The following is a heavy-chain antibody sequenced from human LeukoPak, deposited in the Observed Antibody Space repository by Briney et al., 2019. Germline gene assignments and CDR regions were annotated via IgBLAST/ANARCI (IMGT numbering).Heavy chain of an antibody. CDR1: WGSIRTYY. Sequence: HTLPLTCALTWGSIRTYYRSWVQHPPGKGLEWIANIYYSVSTNYNPSLKSRVIISLDTSKNQFSLKLSSVTAADAAVYYCAGDSRMGVWGRGTTVTVSS. CDR2: IYYSVST. J-gene: IGHJ6*02. CDR3: AGDSRMGV. D-gene: IGHD3-10*01. V-gene: IGHV4-59*07.